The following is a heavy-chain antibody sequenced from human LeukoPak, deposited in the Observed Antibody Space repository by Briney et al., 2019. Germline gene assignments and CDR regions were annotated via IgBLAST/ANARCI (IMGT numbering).Heavy chain of an antibody. J-gene: IGHJ4*02. D-gene: IGHD6-19*01. CDR3: ARDMLAVAGMDY. V-gene: IGHV3-21*01. CDR1: GFTFSSYS. Sequence: GGSLRLSCAASGFTFSSYSMNWVRQAPGKGLEWVSSISSSSSYIYYADSEKGRFTISRDNAKNSLYLQTNSLRAEDTAVYYCARDMLAVAGMDYWGQGTLVTVSS. CDR2: ISSSSSYI.